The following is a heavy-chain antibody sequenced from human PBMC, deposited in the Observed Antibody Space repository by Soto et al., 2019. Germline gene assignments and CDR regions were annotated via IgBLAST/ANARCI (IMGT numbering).Heavy chain of an antibody. V-gene: IGHV3-72*01. CDR3: VRFSGSYARGLDF. Sequence: EVQLVEPGGGLVQRGGALRISCAASAFTFIDHYMDWVRQAPGKGLEWVGRSRNKANSYSTEYAASVKGSFTISRNKSNNSQYPQMNSLNTADTAVYYRVRFSGSYARGLDFWGQGTLVTVSS. CDR2: SRNKANSYST. J-gene: IGHJ4*02. D-gene: IGHD1-26*01. CDR1: AFTFIDHY.